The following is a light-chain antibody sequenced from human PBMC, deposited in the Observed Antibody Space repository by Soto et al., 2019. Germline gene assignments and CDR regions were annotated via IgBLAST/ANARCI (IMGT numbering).Light chain of an antibody. Sequence: QSVLAQPASVSGSPGQSITISCTGTSSDVGGYNYVSWYQQHPGKAPNLMIYDVSNRPSGVSNRFSGSKSGNTASLTISGLQAEDEADYYCSSYTSSSLYVFGTGTRSPS. CDR3: SSYTSSSLYV. CDR2: DVS. CDR1: SSDVGGYNY. J-gene: IGLJ1*01. V-gene: IGLV2-14*01.